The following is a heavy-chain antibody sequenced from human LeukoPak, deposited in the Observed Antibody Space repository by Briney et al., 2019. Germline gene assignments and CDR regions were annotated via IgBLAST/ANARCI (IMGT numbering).Heavy chain of an antibody. V-gene: IGHV3-7*01. CDR1: GFTFSSYW. CDR3: ARLCYDILTGYSQSFFDY. Sequence: GGSLRLSCAASGFTFSSYWMHWVRQAPGKGLEWVANIKQDGSEKYYVDSVKGRFTISRDNAKNSLYLQMNSLRAEDTAVYYCARLCYDILTGYSQSFFDYWGQGTLVTVSS. J-gene: IGHJ4*02. CDR2: IKQDGSEK. D-gene: IGHD3-9*01.